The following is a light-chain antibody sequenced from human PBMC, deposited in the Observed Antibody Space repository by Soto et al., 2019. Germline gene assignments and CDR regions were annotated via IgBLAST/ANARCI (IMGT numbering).Light chain of an antibody. CDR2: AAS. CDR1: QGISSY. CDR3: QQRTGS. Sequence: DIQMTQSPFALSASVGDRVAITCRASQGISSYLAWYQQKPGKAPKLLIYAASTLQSGVPSRFSGSGSGTDFTLSISSLEPEDFGVYYCQQRTGSFGGGTKVDIK. V-gene: IGKV1-9*01. J-gene: IGKJ4*01.